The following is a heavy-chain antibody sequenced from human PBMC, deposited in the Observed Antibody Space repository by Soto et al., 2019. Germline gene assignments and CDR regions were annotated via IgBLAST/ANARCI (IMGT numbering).Heavy chain of an antibody. V-gene: IGHV3-74*01. CDR3: ARGWFGPDV. CDR2: IDKVGTDS. D-gene: IGHD3-10*01. CDR1: EFTFSGRS. J-gene: IGHJ6*03. Sequence: EVQLVESGGGLVQPGGSLGPSCAASEFTFSGRSVHWVRQAPGKGLVWVSGIDKVGTDSTYADSVKGRFTSSRDNAKNTVYLQMNSLRVEDTAVYYCARGWFGPDVWGKGTTVTVSS.